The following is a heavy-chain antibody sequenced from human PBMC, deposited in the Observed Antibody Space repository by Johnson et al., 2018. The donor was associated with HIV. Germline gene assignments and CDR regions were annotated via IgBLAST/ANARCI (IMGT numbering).Heavy chain of an antibody. CDR2: ISSSGSTI. D-gene: IGHD6-6*01. CDR3: ARSYSSSSHDAFDI. CDR1: GFTFSDYY. V-gene: IGHV3-11*04. Sequence: QVQLVESGGGLVKPGGSLRLSCAASGFTFSDYYMSWIRQAPGKGLAWVSYISSSGSTIYYADTVKGRFTISRDNAKNSLYLQMNSLRAEDTAVYYCARSYSSSSHDAFDIWGQGTMVTVSS. J-gene: IGHJ3*02.